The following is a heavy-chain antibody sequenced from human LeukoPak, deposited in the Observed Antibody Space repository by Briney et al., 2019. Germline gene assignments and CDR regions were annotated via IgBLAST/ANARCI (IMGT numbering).Heavy chain of an antibody. CDR3: AKDGGHYDYVWGSYRSFDH. D-gene: IGHD3-16*02. Sequence: SETLSLTCTVSGGSINRSTYYWAWIRQSPGKGPEWIGSVYYTGATYYNPSLRSRVTISVDTSKNQFSLKLSSVTAADTAVYYCAKDGGHYDYVWGSYRSFDHWGQGTLVTVSS. CDR2: VYYTGAT. V-gene: IGHV4-39*07. J-gene: IGHJ4*02. CDR1: GGSINRSTYY.